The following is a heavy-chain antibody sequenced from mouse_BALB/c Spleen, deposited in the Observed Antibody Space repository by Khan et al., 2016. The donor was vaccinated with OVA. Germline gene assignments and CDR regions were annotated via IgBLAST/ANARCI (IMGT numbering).Heavy chain of an antibody. V-gene: IGHV5-6*01. D-gene: IGHD1-2*01. Sequence: EVQGVESGGDLVKPGGSLKLSCAASGFTFSSYGMSWVRQTPDKRLEWVATISSSGHYTYFPDSVRGRFTISRDNAKNTLYLQMRSLKSEDTATYSCARTITTAKGDSSARDYWGQGTSVTVSS. CDR1: GFTFSSYG. J-gene: IGHJ4*01. CDR3: ARTITTAKGDSSARDY. CDR2: ISSSGHYT.